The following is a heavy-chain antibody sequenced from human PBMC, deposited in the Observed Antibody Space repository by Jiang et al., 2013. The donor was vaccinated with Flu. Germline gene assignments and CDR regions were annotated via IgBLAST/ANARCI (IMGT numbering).Heavy chain of an antibody. V-gene: IGHV4-61*02. Sequence: GPGLVKPSQTLSLTCTVSGGSISSGSYYWSWIRQPAGKGLEWIGRIYTSGSTNYNPSLKSRVTISVDTSKNQFSLKLSSVTAADTAVYYCARDGDEADYWGQGTLVTVSS. CDR3: ARDGDEADY. D-gene: IGHD7-27*01. J-gene: IGHJ4*02. CDR2: IYTSGST. CDR1: GGSISSGSYY.